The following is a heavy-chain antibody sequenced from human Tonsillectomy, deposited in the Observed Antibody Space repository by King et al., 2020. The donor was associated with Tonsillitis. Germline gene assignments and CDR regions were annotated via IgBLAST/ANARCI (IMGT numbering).Heavy chain of an antibody. CDR2: IRSKAYGGTT. Sequence: QLVQSGGGLVQPGRSLRLSCIASGFTFGDYAMSWFRQAPGKGLEWVTFIRSKAYGGTTESAASVKGRLTMSRDDSKSIAYLPMNSLKTEDTAVYYCTRDRFLAAGVTFSDDAFDIGCQGTKVTVSS. D-gene: IGHD6-13*01. J-gene: IGHJ3*02. CDR1: GFTFGDYA. V-gene: IGHV3-49*03. CDR3: TRDRFLAAGVTFSDDAFDI.